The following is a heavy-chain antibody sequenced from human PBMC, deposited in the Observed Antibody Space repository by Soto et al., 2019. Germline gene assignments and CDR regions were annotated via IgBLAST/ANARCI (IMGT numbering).Heavy chain of an antibody. D-gene: IGHD3-16*01. V-gene: IGHV3-72*01. CDR1: GFTFSDHY. CDR3: ARVQVGDLPLTAYEF. J-gene: IGHJ3*01. Sequence: EVQLVESGGGLVQPGGSLRLSCAASGFTFSDHYLDWVRQAAGKGLEWVGRIRNKANNYHTEYAASVTARFTISRDDSRASLSLQMNSLRIEDTAVYYCARVQVGDLPLTAYEFWGQGTMVTVSS. CDR2: IRNKANNYHT.